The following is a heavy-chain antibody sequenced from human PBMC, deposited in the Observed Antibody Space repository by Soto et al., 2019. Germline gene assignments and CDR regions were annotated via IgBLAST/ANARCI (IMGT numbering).Heavy chain of an antibody. CDR3: AKGEPTLNGTTFFFAFDI. D-gene: IGHD1-7*01. J-gene: IGHJ3*02. CDR1: GFTFSSYA. V-gene: IGHV3-23*01. Sequence: GGSPRLSCAASGFTFSSYAMSWVRQAPGKGLEWVSAISGSGGSTYYADSVKGRFTISRDNSKNTLYLQMNSLRAEDTAVYYCAKGEPTLNGTTFFFAFDIWGQGTMVTVSS. CDR2: ISGSGGST.